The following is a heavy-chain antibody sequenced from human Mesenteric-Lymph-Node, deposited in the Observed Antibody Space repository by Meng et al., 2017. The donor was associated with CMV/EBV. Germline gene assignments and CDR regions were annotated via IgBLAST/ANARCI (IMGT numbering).Heavy chain of an antibody. CDR2: IYHSGST. Sequence: SETLSLICTVSGYSISSGYYWGWIRQPPGKGLEWIGSIYHSGSTYYNPSLKSRVTISVDTSKNQFSLKLSSVTAADTAVYYCARDPYGGSGSYLWSDWGQGTLVTVSS. J-gene: IGHJ4*02. CDR1: GYSISSGYY. D-gene: IGHD1-26*01. V-gene: IGHV4-38-2*02. CDR3: ARDPYGGSGSYLWSD.